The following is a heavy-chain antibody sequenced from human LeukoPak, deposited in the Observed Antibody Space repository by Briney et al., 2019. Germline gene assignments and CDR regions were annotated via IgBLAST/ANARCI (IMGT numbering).Heavy chain of an antibody. J-gene: IGHJ4*02. V-gene: IGHV3-23*01. Sequence: TGGSLRLSCAASGFTFSSYAMGWVRQAPGRGLEWVSAVSGSGGSTYYADSANGRFSISSDNSKNTLYLQMNSLRTAGTAVYYCARVVPPTDYGSRSYFLDPSYFDYGGRGTQVTVSP. CDR1: GFTFSSYA. D-gene: IGHD3-10*01. CDR2: VSGSGGST. CDR3: ARVVPPTDYGSRSYFLDPSYFDY.